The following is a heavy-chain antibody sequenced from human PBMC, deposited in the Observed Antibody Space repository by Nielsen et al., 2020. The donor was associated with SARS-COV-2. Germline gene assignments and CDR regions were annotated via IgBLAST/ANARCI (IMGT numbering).Heavy chain of an antibody. J-gene: IGHJ6*02. CDR3: AIVIRGRGRLYYYYGMDA. CDR2: IYYSGST. D-gene: IGHD3-10*01. Sequence: SETLSLTCTVSGGSISNYYWSWVRQPPGKGLEWIGYIYYSGSTNYNPSLKSRVTISVDTYKNQCSLKLSSVTATDTAVYYCAIVIRGRGRLYYYYGMDAWGQGTTV. V-gene: IGHV4-59*13. CDR1: GGSISNYY.